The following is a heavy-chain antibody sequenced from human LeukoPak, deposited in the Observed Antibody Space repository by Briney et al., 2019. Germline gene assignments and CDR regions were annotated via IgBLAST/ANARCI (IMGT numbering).Heavy chain of an antibody. Sequence: GGSLRLSCAASGFTVSNNFMSWVRQAPGKGLEWVSVISTDGSTYYADSVKGRFTISRGSSRNTLYLQMNSLRAEDTAVYYCARDYNLGAGDYWGQGTLVTVSS. J-gene: IGHJ4*02. CDR3: ARDYNLGAGDY. CDR2: ISTDGST. D-gene: IGHD1-14*01. CDR1: GFTVSNNF. V-gene: IGHV3-53*01.